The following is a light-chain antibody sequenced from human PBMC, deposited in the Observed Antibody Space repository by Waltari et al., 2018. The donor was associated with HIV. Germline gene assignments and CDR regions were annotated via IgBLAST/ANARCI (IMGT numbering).Light chain of an antibody. CDR3: HVWDSRSVT. V-gene: IGLV3-21*03. CDR1: NMGSKS. Sequence: SYVLTQPPSVSVAPGNTASRTCGGNNMGSKSVHCYQQRPGQAHVLVIYDDSDRPSGIPERFSGSNSGNTATLTISRVEAGDEADYYCHVWDSRSVTFGGGTKLTVV. CDR2: DDS. J-gene: IGLJ2*01.